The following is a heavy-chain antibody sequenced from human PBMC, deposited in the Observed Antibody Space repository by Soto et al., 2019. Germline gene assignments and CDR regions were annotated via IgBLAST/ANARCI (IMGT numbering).Heavy chain of an antibody. CDR2: ISSSGSTI. CDR3: ASESMVRGRIAYYYHYRQAV. V-gene: IGHV3-48*03. CDR1: GFTFSSYE. J-gene: IGHJ6*02. Sequence: RLSCAASGFTFSSYEMNWVRQAPGKGLEWVSYISSSGSTIYYADSVKGRFTISRDNAKNSLYLQMNSLRAEDTAVYYCASESMVRGRIAYYYHYRQAVSTQRPTDPAS. D-gene: IGHD3-10*01.